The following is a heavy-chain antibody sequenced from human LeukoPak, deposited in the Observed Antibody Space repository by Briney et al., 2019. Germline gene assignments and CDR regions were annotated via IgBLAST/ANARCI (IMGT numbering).Heavy chain of an antibody. CDR2: IVVGSGNT. V-gene: IGHV1-58*02. CDR3: AAETSYVWGSSDFDY. Sequence: SVKVSCKASGFTXTSSAMQWVRQARGQRLEWIGWIVVGSGNTNYAQKFQERVTITRDMSTSTAYMELSSLRSEDTAVYYCAAETSYVWGSSDFDYWGQGTLVTVSS. J-gene: IGHJ4*02. D-gene: IGHD3-16*01. CDR1: GFTXTSSA.